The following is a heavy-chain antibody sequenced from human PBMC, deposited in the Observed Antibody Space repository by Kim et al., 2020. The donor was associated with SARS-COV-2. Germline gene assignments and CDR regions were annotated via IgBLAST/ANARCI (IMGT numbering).Heavy chain of an antibody. CDR3: ARDDSTWFDP. CDR2: TA. Sequence: TANYAQKFQGRVTITADKSTSTAYMELSSLRSEDTAVYYCARDDSTWFDPWGQGTLVTVSS. D-gene: IGHD3-3*01. J-gene: IGHJ5*02. V-gene: IGHV1-69*06.